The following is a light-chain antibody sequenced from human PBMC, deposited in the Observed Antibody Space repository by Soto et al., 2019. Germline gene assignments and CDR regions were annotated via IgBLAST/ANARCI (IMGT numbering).Light chain of an antibody. CDR3: QQYGSSYT. J-gene: IGKJ4*01. CDR2: GAS. V-gene: IGKV3-20*01. CDR1: QSVTTGC. Sequence: IVLTQSPGTLSLPPGERATLSCRASQSVTTGCLAWYQQKPGQAPRLLIYGASSRATGIPDRFSGSGSETDFTLTISRLEPEDFAVYYCQQYGSSYTFGGGTKVE.